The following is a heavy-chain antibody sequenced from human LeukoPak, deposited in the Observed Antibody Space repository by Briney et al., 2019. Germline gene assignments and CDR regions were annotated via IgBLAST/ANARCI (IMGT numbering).Heavy chain of an antibody. CDR2: INHSGST. J-gene: IGHJ5*02. V-gene: IGHV4-34*01. Sequence: NASETLSLTCAVYGGSFSGYYWSWIRQPPGKGLEWIGEINHSGSTNYNPSLKSRVTISVDTSKNQFSLKLSSVTAADTAVYYCARLPIAAVGTGWFDPWGQGTLVTVSS. D-gene: IGHD6-13*01. CDR1: GGSFSGYY. CDR3: ARLPIAAVGTGWFDP.